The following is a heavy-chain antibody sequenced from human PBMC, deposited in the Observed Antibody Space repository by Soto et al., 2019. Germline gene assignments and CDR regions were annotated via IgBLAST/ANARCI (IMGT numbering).Heavy chain of an antibody. Sequence: PGGSLRLSCAASGFTFSSYSMNWVRQAPGKGLEWVSSISSSSSYIYYADSVKGRFTISRDNAKNSLYLQMNSLRAEDTAVYYCARDSSAAGTWGLNWFDPWGQGTLVTVAS. J-gene: IGHJ5*02. CDR2: ISSSSSYI. D-gene: IGHD6-13*01. CDR3: ARDSSAAGTWGLNWFDP. V-gene: IGHV3-21*01. CDR1: GFTFSSYS.